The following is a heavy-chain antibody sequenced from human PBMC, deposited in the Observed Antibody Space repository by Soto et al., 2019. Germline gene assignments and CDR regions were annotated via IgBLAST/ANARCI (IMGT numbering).Heavy chain of an antibody. CDR3: AKEIAVAGDLDY. J-gene: IGHJ4*02. CDR1: GFAFSYYG. V-gene: IGHV3-30*18. Sequence: PGGSLRLSCVASGFAFSYYGIHWVRQAPGKGLEWVGVISSDGKTKYYADSVKGRFTISRDNSKNTLFLQMDSLRPEDTAVYYCAKEIAVAGDLDYWGQGTLVTVSS. D-gene: IGHD6-19*01. CDR2: ISSDGKTK.